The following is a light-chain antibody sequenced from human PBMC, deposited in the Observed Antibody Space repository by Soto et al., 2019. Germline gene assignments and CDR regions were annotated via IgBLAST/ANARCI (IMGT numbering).Light chain of an antibody. CDR1: QRLASNY. CDR2: GVS. CDR3: QQYADSPTT. Sequence: EIELTQSPGTLSLSPGERATLSCRAIQRLASNYLAWYQQRPGQAPRLLLYGVSSRATGIPDRFSGSGSGTDFTLAISRVEPEDFAVYFCQQYADSPTTFGQGTRLEIK. J-gene: IGKJ5*01. V-gene: IGKV3-20*01.